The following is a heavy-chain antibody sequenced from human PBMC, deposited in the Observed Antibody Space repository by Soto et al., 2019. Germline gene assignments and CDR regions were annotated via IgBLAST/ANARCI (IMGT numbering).Heavy chain of an antibody. CDR3: ARDAIPAAIRVGYYGMDV. Sequence: ASVTVSCKASVYTFTGYYIHWVRQAPGQGLEWMGWINPNSGGTNYAQKFQGWVTMTRDTSISTAYMELSRLRSDDTAVYYCARDAIPAAIRVGYYGMDVWGQGTTVTVSS. J-gene: IGHJ6*02. V-gene: IGHV1-2*04. CDR2: INPNSGGT. D-gene: IGHD2-2*01. CDR1: VYTFTGYY.